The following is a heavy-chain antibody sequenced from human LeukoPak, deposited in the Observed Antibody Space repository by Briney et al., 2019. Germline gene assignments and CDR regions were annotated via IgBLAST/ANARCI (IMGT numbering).Heavy chain of an antibody. J-gene: IGHJ6*03. CDR1: GGTFSSYA. CDR3: ARYIVVVPAASPSEAGDYYYYMDV. Sequence: SSVKVSCKASGGTFSSYAISWVRQAPGQGLEWMGGIIPIFGTASYAQKLQGRVTITADESTSTAYMELSSLRSEDTAVYYCARYIVVVPAASPSEAGDYYYYMDVWGKGTTVTVSS. CDR2: IIPIFGTA. V-gene: IGHV1-69*01. D-gene: IGHD2-2*01.